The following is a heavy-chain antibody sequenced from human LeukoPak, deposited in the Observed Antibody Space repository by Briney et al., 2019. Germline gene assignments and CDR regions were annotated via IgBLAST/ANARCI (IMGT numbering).Heavy chain of an antibody. V-gene: IGHV4-4*07. CDR2: IYSSENT. J-gene: IGHJ4*02. CDR1: GASIRSNS. D-gene: IGHD2-2*01. CDR3: ARGGGSGYCSSTTCSIFDY. Sequence: SETLSLTCTVSGASIRSNSWSWIRRPAGKGLEWIGRIYSSENTNYNPFLESRVTMSVDTSRNQFSLKLNSVTAADTAVYYCARGGGSGYCSSTTCSIFDYWGQGMLVTVSS.